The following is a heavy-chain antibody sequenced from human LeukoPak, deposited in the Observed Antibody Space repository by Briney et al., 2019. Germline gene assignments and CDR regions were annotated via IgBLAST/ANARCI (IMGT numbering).Heavy chain of an antibody. Sequence: GASVKVSCKASGYTFTGYYMHWVRQAPGQGLEWMGWINPNSGGTNYAQRFQGRVTMTRDTSISTAYMELRSLRSDDTAVYYCARDIVVVTAMPDPFDYWGQGTLVTVSS. CDR3: ARDIVVVTAMPDPFDY. V-gene: IGHV1-2*02. D-gene: IGHD2-21*02. J-gene: IGHJ4*02. CDR1: GYTFTGYY. CDR2: INPNSGGT.